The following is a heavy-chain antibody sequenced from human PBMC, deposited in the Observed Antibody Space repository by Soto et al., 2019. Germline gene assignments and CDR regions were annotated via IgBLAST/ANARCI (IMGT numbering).Heavy chain of an antibody. Sequence: SETLSLTCTVSGGSISSVGYYWSWIRQHPGKGLEWIGYIYYSGSTYYNPSLKSRVTISVDTSKNQFSLKLSSVTAADTAVYYCARAPYYYGSGVKTWFDPWGQGTLVTVSS. V-gene: IGHV4-31*03. D-gene: IGHD3-10*01. CDR1: GGSISSVGYY. J-gene: IGHJ5*02. CDR3: ARAPYYYGSGVKTWFDP. CDR2: IYYSGST.